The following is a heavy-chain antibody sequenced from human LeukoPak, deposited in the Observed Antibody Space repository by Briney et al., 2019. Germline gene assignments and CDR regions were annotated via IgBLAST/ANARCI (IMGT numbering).Heavy chain of an antibody. CDR2: MNPNSGNT. D-gene: IGHD6-13*01. CDR1: GYTFTSYD. J-gene: IGHJ4*02. Sequence: VASVKVSCKASGYTFTSYDINWVRQATGQGLEWMGWMNPNSGNTGYAQKFQGRVTTTRNTSISTAYMELSSLRSEDTAVYYCASAAAAGTIGDYWGQGTLVTVSS. CDR3: ASAAAAGTIGDY. V-gene: IGHV1-8*01.